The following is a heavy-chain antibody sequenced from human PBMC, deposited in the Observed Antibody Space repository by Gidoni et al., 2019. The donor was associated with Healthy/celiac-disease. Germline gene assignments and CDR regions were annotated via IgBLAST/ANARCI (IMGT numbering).Heavy chain of an antibody. D-gene: IGHD5-12*01. Sequence: QVQLVQSGAEVTKPGSSVKVSCKAYGGTFSSYAISWVRQAPGQGLEWMGRIIPSLGIANYAQKCQGRVTITADKSTSTAYMGLSSLRSEDTAVYYCARVVAYDFDYWGQGTLVTVSS. J-gene: IGHJ4*02. CDR2: IIPSLGIA. V-gene: IGHV1-69*04. CDR3: ARVVAYDFDY. CDR1: GGTFSSYA.